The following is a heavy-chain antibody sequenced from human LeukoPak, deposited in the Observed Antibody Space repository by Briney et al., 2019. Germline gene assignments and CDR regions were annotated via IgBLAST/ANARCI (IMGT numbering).Heavy chain of an antibody. CDR3: ARVGSDYYGSGSYQV. CDR1: GGSISSSNW. D-gene: IGHD3-10*01. V-gene: IGHV4-4*02. Sequence: SETXSLTCAVSGGSISSSNWWSWVRQPPGKGLEWIGEIYHSGSTNYNPSLKSRVTISVDKSKNQFSLKLSSVTAADTAVYYCARVGSDYYGSGSYQVWGQGTLVTVSS. J-gene: IGHJ4*02. CDR2: IYHSGST.